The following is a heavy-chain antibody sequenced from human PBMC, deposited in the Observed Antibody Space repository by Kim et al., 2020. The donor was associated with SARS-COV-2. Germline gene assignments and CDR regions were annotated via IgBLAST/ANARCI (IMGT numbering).Heavy chain of an antibody. V-gene: IGHV3-23*01. J-gene: IGHJ3*02. CDR2: ISGSGGST. Sequence: GGSLRLSCAASGFTFSSYAMSWVRQAPGKGLEWVSAISGSGGSTYYSDSVKGRFTISRDNSKNTLYLQMNSLRAEDTAVYYCAKDQEHPFQNYYDSSGYYNGHAFDIWGQGTMVTVSS. CDR1: GFTFSSYA. D-gene: IGHD3-22*01. CDR3: AKDQEHPFQNYYDSSGYYNGHAFDI.